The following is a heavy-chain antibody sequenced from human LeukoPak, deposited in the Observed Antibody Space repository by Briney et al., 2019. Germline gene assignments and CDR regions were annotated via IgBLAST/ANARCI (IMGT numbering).Heavy chain of an antibody. D-gene: IGHD2-15*01. V-gene: IGHV1-2*02. J-gene: IGHJ4*02. CDR1: GYTFTGHY. Sequence: GASVKVSCKASGYTFTGHYMHWVRQAPGQGLEWMGWINPNSGGTNYAQKFQGRVTMTSDTSISTAYMELSRLRSDDTAVYYCARGLPRNDIVVVVAATAFDYWGQGTLVTVSS. CDR2: INPNSGGT. CDR3: ARGLPRNDIVVVVAATAFDY.